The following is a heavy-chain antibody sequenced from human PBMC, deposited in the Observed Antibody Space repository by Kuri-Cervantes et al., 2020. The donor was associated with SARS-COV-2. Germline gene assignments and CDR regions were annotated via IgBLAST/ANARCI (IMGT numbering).Heavy chain of an antibody. J-gene: IGHJ4*02. CDR2: ISVWNRNT. V-gene: IGHV1-18*04. CDR1: GYTFITYG. D-gene: IGHD1-26*01. CDR3: ARGYYSHFDY. Sequence: ASVKVSCKASGYTFITYGISWVRQAPGQGLEWLGWISVWNRNTDYAQKVQGRVTMTTDTSTSTAYMELRSLRSGDTAVYFCARGYYSHFDYWGQGTLVTVSS.